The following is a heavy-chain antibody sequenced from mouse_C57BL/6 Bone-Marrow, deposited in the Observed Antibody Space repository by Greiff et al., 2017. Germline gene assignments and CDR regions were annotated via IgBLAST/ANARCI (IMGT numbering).Heavy chain of an antibody. J-gene: IGHJ2*01. CDR1: GFTFSDFY. V-gene: IGHV7-1*01. CDR3: ARDLGRRYVDY. CDR2: SRNKANDYTT. D-gene: IGHD4-1*01. Sequence: EVQRVESGGGLVQSGRSLRLSCATSGFTFSDFYMEWVRQAPGKGLEWIAASRNKANDYTTEYSASVKGRFIVSRDTSQSILYLQMNALRAEDTAIYYCARDLGRRYVDYWGQGTTLTVSS.